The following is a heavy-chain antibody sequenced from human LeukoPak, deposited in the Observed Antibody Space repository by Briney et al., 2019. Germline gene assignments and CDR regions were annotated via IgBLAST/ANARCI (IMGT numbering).Heavy chain of an antibody. V-gene: IGHV1-46*01. CDR2: INPSGGST. Sequence: ASVKVSCKASGYTFTSYYMHWVRQAPGQGLEWMGIINPSGGSTSYAQKFQGRVTMTRDTSTSTVYMELGSLRSEDTAVYYCARRQTYYYDSSGYYLETWFDPWGQGTLVTVSS. CDR3: ARRQTYYYDSSGYYLETWFDP. D-gene: IGHD3-22*01. J-gene: IGHJ5*02. CDR1: GYTFTSYY.